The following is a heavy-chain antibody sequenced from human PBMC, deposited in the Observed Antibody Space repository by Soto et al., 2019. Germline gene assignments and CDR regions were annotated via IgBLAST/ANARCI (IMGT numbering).Heavy chain of an antibody. CDR1: SDSMNSGGYY. Sequence: SSETLSLTCSVSSDSMNSGGYYWSWIRQHPGKGLEWIGYIYSNGDTYYNPSLKSRVTISVDTSKNQLSLNLTSVTAADTAVYYCARRGGSSSGYYYYAMDVWGQGTTVT. D-gene: IGHD6-6*01. CDR3: ARRGGSSSGYYYYAMDV. J-gene: IGHJ6*02. V-gene: IGHV4-31*03. CDR2: IYSNGDT.